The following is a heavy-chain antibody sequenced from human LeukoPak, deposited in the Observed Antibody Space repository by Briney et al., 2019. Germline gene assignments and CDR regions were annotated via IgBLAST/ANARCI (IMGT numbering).Heavy chain of an antibody. Sequence: SETLSLTCAVYGGSFSGYYWSWIRQPPGKGLEWIGEINHSGSTNYNPSLKSRVTISVDTSKNQFSLKLSSVTAADTAAYYCARGGIVVVTSNFDYWGQGTLVTVSS. CDR1: GGSFSGYY. CDR2: INHSGST. CDR3: ARGGIVVVTSNFDY. J-gene: IGHJ4*02. V-gene: IGHV4-34*01. D-gene: IGHD3-22*01.